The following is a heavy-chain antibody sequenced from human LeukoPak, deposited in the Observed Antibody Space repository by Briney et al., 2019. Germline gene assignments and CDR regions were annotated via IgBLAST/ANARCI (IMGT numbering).Heavy chain of an antibody. V-gene: IGHV4-39*01. Sequence: SETLSLTCTVSGGSISSSSYFWGWIRQPPGKGREWIGSIFYSGSTYYNPSLNGRVTISIDTSKNQFSLRLSSVTAADTAVYYCARQMNTVTADYWGQGTLVTVSS. J-gene: IGHJ4*02. D-gene: IGHD4-17*01. CDR2: IFYSGST. CDR3: ARQMNTVTADY. CDR1: GGSISSSSYF.